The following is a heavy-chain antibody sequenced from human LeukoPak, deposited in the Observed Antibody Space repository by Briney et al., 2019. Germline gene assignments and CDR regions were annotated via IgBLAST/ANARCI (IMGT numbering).Heavy chain of an antibody. CDR3: ARAHSYAMPFDY. J-gene: IGHJ4*02. D-gene: IGHD5-18*01. Sequence: PGGSLRLSCAASGFTFSSYSMNWVRQAPAKGLEWVSSISSSSSYIYYADSVKGRFTISRDNAKNSLYLQMNSLRAEDTAVYYCARAHSYAMPFDYWGQGTLVTVSS. V-gene: IGHV3-21*01. CDR1: GFTFSSYS. CDR2: ISSSSSYI.